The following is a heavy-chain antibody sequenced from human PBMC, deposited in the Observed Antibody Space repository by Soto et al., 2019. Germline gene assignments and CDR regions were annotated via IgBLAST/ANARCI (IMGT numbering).Heavy chain of an antibody. Sequence: SETLSLTCAVSGGSISSGGYSWSWIRQPPGKGLEWIGYIYHSGSTYYNPSLKSRVTISVDRSKNQFSLKLTSVTAADTAVYYCARVPGSWGQGTLVTVS. J-gene: IGHJ5*02. V-gene: IGHV4-30-2*01. CDR3: ARVPGS. CDR1: GGSISSGGYS. CDR2: IYHSGST.